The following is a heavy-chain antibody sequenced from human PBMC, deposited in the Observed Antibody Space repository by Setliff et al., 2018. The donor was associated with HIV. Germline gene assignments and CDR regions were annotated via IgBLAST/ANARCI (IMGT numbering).Heavy chain of an antibody. Sequence: SETLSLTCTVSTDSLSSSTNHWGWIRQPPGKGLEWIGSISYSGSTYYNPSLKSRVTISLDTSKNQFSLKLRSVTDADTAVYYCATYADRESNRFDPWGQGILVTVSS. CDR2: ISYSGST. J-gene: IGHJ5*02. V-gene: IGHV4-39*07. CDR3: ATYADRESNRFDP. D-gene: IGHD3-10*01. CDR1: TDSLSSSTNH.